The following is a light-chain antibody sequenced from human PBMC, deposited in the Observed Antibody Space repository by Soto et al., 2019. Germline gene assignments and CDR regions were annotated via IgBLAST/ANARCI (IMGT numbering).Light chain of an antibody. CDR3: QQYGRSPPFT. Sequence: EIVLMQSPGTLSLSPGERATLSCRASQSVSSTYIAWYQQNPGRAPRLLIYGASSRATGIPDRFSGSGSGTDFTLTISRLEPEDFAVYFCQQYGRSPPFTFGQGTKVEIK. CDR2: GAS. J-gene: IGKJ2*01. CDR1: QSVSSTY. V-gene: IGKV3-20*01.